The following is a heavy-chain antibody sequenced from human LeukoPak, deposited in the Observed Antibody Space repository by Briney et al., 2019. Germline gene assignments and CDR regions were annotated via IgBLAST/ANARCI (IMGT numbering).Heavy chain of an antibody. CDR1: GYTFTGYY. V-gene: IGHV1-2*02. J-gene: IGHJ6*03. CDR2: INPNSGGT. CDR3: ARRGYSYGYAVFSYYYYYMDV. Sequence: ASVKVSCKASGYTFTGYYMHWVRQASGQGLEWMGWINPNSGGTNYAQKFQGRVTMTRDTSISTAYMELSRLRSDDTAVYYCARRGYSYGYAVFSYYYYYMDVWGKGTMVTISS. D-gene: IGHD5-18*01.